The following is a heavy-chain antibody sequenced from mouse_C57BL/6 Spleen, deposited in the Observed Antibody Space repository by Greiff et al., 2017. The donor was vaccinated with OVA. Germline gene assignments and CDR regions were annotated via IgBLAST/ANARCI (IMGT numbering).Heavy chain of an antibody. CDR1: GYTFTSYW. D-gene: IGHD2-5*01. CDR3: ARDYSNLYWYFDV. J-gene: IGHJ1*03. Sequence: VQLQQPGAELVRPGTSVKLSCKASGYTFTSYWMHWVKQRPGQGLAWIGVIDPSDSYTNYNQKFKGKATLTVDTSSSTAYMQLSSLTSEDSAVYYCARDYSNLYWYFDVWGTGTTVTVSS. V-gene: IGHV1-59*01. CDR2: IDPSDSYT.